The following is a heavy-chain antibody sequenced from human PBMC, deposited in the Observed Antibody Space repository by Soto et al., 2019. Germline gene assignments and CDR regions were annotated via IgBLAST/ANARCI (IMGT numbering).Heavy chain of an antibody. CDR1: GFTFSDYY. Sequence: QVQLVESGGGLVKPGGSLRLSCAASGFTFSDYYMSWIRQAPGKGLEWVSYISSSGSTIYYADSVKGRFTISRDNAKNXLXXQMNSLRAEDTAVYYCARGEHYYGSGRPGATNFDLWGRGTLVTVSS. D-gene: IGHD3-10*01. V-gene: IGHV3-11*01. CDR2: ISSSGSTI. CDR3: ARGEHYYGSGRPGATNFDL. J-gene: IGHJ2*01.